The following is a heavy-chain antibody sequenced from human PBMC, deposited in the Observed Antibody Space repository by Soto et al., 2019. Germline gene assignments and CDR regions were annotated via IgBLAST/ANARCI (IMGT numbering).Heavy chain of an antibody. V-gene: IGHV3-23*04. CDR3: AKKVAYCGGDCATFDY. Sequence: EVQLVESGGGLVKPGGSLRLSCAASGFTFSSYAMSWVRQAPGKGLEWVSAISGSGGSTYYADSVKGRFTISRDNSKNTMYLQMNSLRAEDTAVYYCAKKVAYCGGDCATFDYWGQGTLVTVSS. CDR1: GFTFSSYA. CDR2: ISGSGGST. D-gene: IGHD2-21*02. J-gene: IGHJ4*02.